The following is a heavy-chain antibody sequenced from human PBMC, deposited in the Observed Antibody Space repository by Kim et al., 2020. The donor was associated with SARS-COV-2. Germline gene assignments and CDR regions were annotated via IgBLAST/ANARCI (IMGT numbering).Heavy chain of an antibody. Sequence: SETLSLTCTVSGGSISSSSYYWGWIRQPPGKGLEWIGSIYYSGSTYYNPSLKSRVTISVDTSKNQFSLKLSSVTAADTAVYYCARRGGGIVAAMDYWGQGTLVTVSS. J-gene: IGHJ4*02. CDR3: ARRGGGIVAAMDY. CDR2: IYYSGST. CDR1: GGSISSSSYY. V-gene: IGHV4-39*01. D-gene: IGHD2-15*01.